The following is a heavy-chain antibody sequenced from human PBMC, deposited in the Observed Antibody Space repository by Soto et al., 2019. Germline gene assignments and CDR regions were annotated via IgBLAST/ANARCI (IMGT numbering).Heavy chain of an antibody. Sequence: LRLSCAASGFTFSGSTLHWVRQASGKGLEWVGRIGSKANNYAAAYAVSLKGRFTISRDDSRNTAYLQMSSLKTEDTAVYYCARGVYPFWSGHPKGLDYWGQGTVVTVSS. CDR2: IGSKANNYAA. CDR1: GFTFSGST. J-gene: IGHJ4*02. D-gene: IGHD3-3*01. CDR3: ARGVYPFWSGHPKGLDY. V-gene: IGHV3-73*01.